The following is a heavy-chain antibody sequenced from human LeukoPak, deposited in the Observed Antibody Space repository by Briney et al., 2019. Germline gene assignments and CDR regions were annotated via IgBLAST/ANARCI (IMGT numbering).Heavy chain of an antibody. J-gene: IGHJ4*02. CDR2: IYYSGST. Sequence: SETLSLTCTVSGGSISSYYWSWIRQPPGKGLEWIGYIYYSGSTNYNPSLKSRVTISVDTSKNQFSLKLSSVTAADTAVYYCARLGRGYFDYWGQEILVTVSS. CDR1: GGSISSYY. CDR3: ARLGRGYFDY. V-gene: IGHV4-59*01. D-gene: IGHD1-26*01.